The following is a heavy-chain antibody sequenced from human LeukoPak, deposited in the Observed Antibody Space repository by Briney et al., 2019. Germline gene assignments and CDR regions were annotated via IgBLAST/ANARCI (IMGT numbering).Heavy chain of an antibody. D-gene: IGHD6-13*01. CDR3: ASSSPRYLNWFDL. V-gene: IGHV5-51*01. J-gene: IGHJ5*02. CDR1: GSRFTSYW. Sequence: GESLQISCQGSGSRFTSYWIAWARQVPGKGLEWMGFIYPGDSDTRYSPSFQGQVTISADKSISTAYLQWSSLKASDTAMYYCASSSPRYLNWFDLWGQGTLVTVSS. CDR2: IYPGDSDT.